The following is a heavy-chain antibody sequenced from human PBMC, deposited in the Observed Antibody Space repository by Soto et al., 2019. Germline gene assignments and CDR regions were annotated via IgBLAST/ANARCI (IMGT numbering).Heavy chain of an antibody. V-gene: IGHV1-46*01. CDR1: GFSFSDYF. D-gene: IGHD1-1*01. Sequence: QAQLLQSGAEVKKPVASVKVSCKASGFSFSDYFMHWVRPAPGQGLEWMGIINPSGDSRNYAQKYQGRVTITRDTSTSTVYMDLSSLRYEDTAVYYCERDNRQNDGTPAAISWFHPWGQGTPVTVSS. CDR3: ERDNRQNDGTPAAISWFHP. CDR2: INPSGDSR. J-gene: IGHJ5*02.